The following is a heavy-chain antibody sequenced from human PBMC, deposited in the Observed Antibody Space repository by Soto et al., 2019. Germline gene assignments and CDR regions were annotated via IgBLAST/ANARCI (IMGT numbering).Heavy chain of an antibody. CDR1: GFTFSSYG. Sequence: GGSLRLSCAASGFTFSSYGMHWVRQAPGKGLEWVAVISYDGSNKYYADSVKGRFTISRDNSKNTLYLQMNSLRAEDSAVYYCAKDLMEVVNTGFGELSNYYYGMDVWGQGTTVTVSS. J-gene: IGHJ6*02. CDR3: AKDLMEVVNTGFGELSNYYYGMDV. D-gene: IGHD3-10*01. V-gene: IGHV3-30*18. CDR2: ISYDGSNK.